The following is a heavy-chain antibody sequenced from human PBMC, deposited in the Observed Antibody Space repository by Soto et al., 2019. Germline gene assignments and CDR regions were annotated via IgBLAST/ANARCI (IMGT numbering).Heavy chain of an antibody. J-gene: IGHJ2*01. V-gene: IGHV3-30-3*01. D-gene: IGHD4-17*01. CDR1: GFTFSSYA. Sequence: GGSLRLSCAASGFTFSSYAMHWVRQAPGKGLERVAVISYDGSNKYYADSVKGRFTISRDNSKNTLYLQMNSLRAEDTAVYYCARGPRFYWYFDLWGRGTLVTVS. CDR3: ARGPRFYWYFDL. CDR2: ISYDGSNK.